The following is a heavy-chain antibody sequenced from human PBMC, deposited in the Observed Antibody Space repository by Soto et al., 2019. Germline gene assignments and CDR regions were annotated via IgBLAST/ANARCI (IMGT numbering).Heavy chain of an antibody. V-gene: IGHV1-69*06. J-gene: IGHJ5*02. D-gene: IGHD3-22*01. CDR2: IIRIFGTT. CDR3: ARDRTDSGYYTNWLDP. CDR1: GGTFGSDA. Sequence: GASVKVSCKASGGTFGSDAITWVRQAPGQGLECVGRIIRIFGTTNYAQNLQGRVTISADKSTLTSYMELHSLTSDDTALYYCARDRTDSGYYTNWLDPWGQGTQVTVSS.